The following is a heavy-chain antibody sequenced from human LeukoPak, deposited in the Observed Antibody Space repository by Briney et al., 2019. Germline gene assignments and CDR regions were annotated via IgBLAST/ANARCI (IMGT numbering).Heavy chain of an antibody. D-gene: IGHD1-26*01. J-gene: IGHJ4*02. Sequence: GGSLRLSCVASGFTFSRYWMSWVRQAPGKGLEWVANIKQDGSMKYYVDSVKGRFTISRDNAKNSLNLQMIRLRAEDTAVYYCARGNIVGATRVDYWGQGTLVTVSS. V-gene: IGHV3-7*01. CDR3: ARGNIVGATRVDY. CDR2: IKQDGSMK. CDR1: GFTFSRYW.